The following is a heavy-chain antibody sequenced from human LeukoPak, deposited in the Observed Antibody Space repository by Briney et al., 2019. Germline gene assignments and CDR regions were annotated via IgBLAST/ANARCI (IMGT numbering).Heavy chain of an antibody. CDR2: INPNTGAT. D-gene: IGHD2-15*01. CDR1: GYTFTGYL. J-gene: IGHJ4*02. CDR3: GRDLSTSATWELDH. Sequence: ASVKVSCKASGYTFTGYLIHWVRQAPGQGLEYMGWINPNTGATEYALKFRGRVTMTRDTSTSTASMELSRLRSDDTAVYFCGRDLSTSATWELDHWGQGTLGTVSS. V-gene: IGHV1-2*02.